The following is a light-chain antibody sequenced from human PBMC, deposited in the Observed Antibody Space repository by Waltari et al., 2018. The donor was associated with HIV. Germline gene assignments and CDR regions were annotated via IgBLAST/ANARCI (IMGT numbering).Light chain of an antibody. J-gene: IGLJ2*01. CDR2: EVS. CDR1: SSDVAGYNS. Sequence: QSALTPPPSASGSPGQPVTISCTGTSSDVAGYNSVSWYQQHPGKAPQPMIYEVSRRPSGVPARFSGSKSANTASLTVSGLQAEDEADYYCSSYAGSNNFYVVFGGGTKLTVL. CDR3: SSYAGSNNFYVV. V-gene: IGLV2-8*01.